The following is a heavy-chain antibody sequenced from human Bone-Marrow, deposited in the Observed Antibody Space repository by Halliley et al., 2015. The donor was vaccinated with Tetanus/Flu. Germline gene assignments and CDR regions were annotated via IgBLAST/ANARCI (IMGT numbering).Heavy chain of an antibody. CDR3: ARGQDKYYDGRGYYRIYFDY. J-gene: IGHJ4*02. V-gene: IGHV3-66*01. Sequence: TGGSTDYADSVRGRFTISRDLSKNVVFLQMSSLRAEDTSIYFCARGQDKYYDGRGYYRIYFDYWGQGVPVTVSS. CDR2: TGGST. D-gene: IGHD3-22*01.